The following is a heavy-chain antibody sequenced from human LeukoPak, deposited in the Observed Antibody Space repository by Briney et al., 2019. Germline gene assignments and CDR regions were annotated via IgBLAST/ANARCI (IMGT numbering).Heavy chain of an antibody. Sequence: ASVKVSCKASGYTFTSYYMHWVRQAPGQGIEWMGWISGYNGNTNYAQKLQGRVTMATDTSTSTAYMELRSLRSDDTAMYYCARVSPHRKISYGYQNWFDPWGQGTLVTVSS. CDR2: ISGYNGNT. J-gene: IGHJ5*02. CDR3: ARVSPHRKISYGYQNWFDP. CDR1: GYTFTSYY. V-gene: IGHV1-18*04. D-gene: IGHD5-18*01.